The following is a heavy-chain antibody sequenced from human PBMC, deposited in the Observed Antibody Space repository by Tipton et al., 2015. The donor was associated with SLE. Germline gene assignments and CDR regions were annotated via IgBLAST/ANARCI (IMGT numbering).Heavy chain of an antibody. V-gene: IGHV3-66*02. CDR2: IYSGGST. CDR1: GFTVSSNY. J-gene: IGHJ4*02. Sequence: SLRLSCAASGFTVSSNYMSWARQAPGKGLEWVSVIYSGGSTYYADSVKGRFTTSRDNSKNTLYLQMNSLRAEDTAVYYCARDRGSSWFFFDYWGQGTLVTVS. D-gene: IGHD6-13*01. CDR3: ARDRGSSWFFFDY.